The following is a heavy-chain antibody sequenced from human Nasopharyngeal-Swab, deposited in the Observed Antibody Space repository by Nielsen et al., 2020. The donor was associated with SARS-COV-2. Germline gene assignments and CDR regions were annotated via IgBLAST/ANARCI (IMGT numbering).Heavy chain of an antibody. J-gene: IGHJ4*02. V-gene: IGHV3-21*01. CDR3: ARDQILQEYYYDSSGYWGIDY. D-gene: IGHD3-22*01. CDR2: ISSSSSYI. Sequence: GRSLRLSCAASGFTFSSYSMNWVRHAPGKGLEWVSSISSSSSYIYYADSVKGRFTISRDNAKNSLYLQMNSLRAEDTAVYYCARDQILQEYYYDSSGYWGIDYWGQGTLVTVSS. CDR1: GFTFSSYS.